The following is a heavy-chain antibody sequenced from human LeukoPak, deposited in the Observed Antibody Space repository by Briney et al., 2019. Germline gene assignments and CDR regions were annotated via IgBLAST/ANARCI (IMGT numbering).Heavy chain of an antibody. D-gene: IGHD6-13*01. Sequence: GGSLRLSCAASGFTFSSYWMNWVRQAPGKGLEWVANIKQDGSENYYVDSVKGRFTISRDNAKNSLYLQMNSLRAEDTAVYYCASGDYSSLGDYWGQGTLVTVSS. J-gene: IGHJ4*02. CDR2: IKQDGSEN. V-gene: IGHV3-7*01. CDR1: GFTFSSYW. CDR3: ASGDYSSLGDY.